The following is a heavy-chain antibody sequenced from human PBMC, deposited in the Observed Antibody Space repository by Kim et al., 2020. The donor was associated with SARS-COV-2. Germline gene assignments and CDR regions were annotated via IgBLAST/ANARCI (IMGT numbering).Heavy chain of an antibody. Sequence: GGSLRLSCVASGFTFSDFALHWVRQAPGKGLESVAVISYDGGNEYYADSVKGRFTVSRDNPKNTVYLQMNSLRAEDTAVYYCARGFHMIGGSVWGHGATVIV. D-gene: IGHD3-16*01. CDR3: ARGFHMIGGSV. CDR1: GFTFSDFA. CDR2: ISYDGGNE. V-gene: IGHV3-30*04. J-gene: IGHJ6*01.